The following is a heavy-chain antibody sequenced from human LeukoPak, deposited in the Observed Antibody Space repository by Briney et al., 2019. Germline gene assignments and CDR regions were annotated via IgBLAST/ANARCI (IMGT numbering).Heavy chain of an antibody. V-gene: IGHV4-59*01. D-gene: IGHD6-19*01. CDR2: IYHSGST. Sequence: PSETLSLTCTVSGGSISSYYWSWIRQPPGKGLQWIGYIYHSGSTNYNPSLKSRVTISVDTSKNQFSLKLSSVTAADTAVYFCARYRSGFLDYWGQGTLVTVSP. CDR1: GGSISSYY. CDR3: ARYRSGFLDY. J-gene: IGHJ4*02.